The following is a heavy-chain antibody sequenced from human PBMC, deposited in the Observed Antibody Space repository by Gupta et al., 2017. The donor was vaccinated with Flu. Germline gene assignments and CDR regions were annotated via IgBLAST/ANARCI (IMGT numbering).Heavy chain of an antibody. V-gene: IGHV3-9*01. J-gene: IGHJ5*02. D-gene: IGHD1-26*01. CDR3: AGLTGIVGATGWFDP. CDR1: GFTFDDYA. CDR2: ISWNSGSI. Sequence: EVQLVESGGGLVQPGRSLRLSCAASGFTFDDYAMHWVRQAPGKGLEWVSGISWNSGSIGYADSVKGRFTISRDNAKNSLYLQMNSLRAEDTALYYCAGLTGIVGATGWFDPWGQGTLVTVSS.